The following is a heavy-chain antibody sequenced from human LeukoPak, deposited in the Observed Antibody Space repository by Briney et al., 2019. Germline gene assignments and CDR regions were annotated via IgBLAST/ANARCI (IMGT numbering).Heavy chain of an antibody. Sequence: SETLSLTCTVSGDSITSGTYYWTWIRQPAGKGLEWIGRVYTNGQTNYKPSLKSRVSISLDTSKNHFSLRLSSVTATDTAVYYCARDYVHYYYMDVWGKGTTVTVSS. CDR3: ARDYVHYYYMDV. CDR1: GDSITSGTYY. V-gene: IGHV4-61*02. J-gene: IGHJ6*03. D-gene: IGHD3-16*01. CDR2: VYTNGQT.